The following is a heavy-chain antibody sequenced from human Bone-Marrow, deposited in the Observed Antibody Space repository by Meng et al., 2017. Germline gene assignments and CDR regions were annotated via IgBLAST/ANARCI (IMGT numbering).Heavy chain of an antibody. V-gene: IGHV4-31*01. CDR3: ARVGYSGSRVTSYYFNY. CDR2: IYYSGST. J-gene: IGHJ4*02. D-gene: IGHD1-26*01. Sequence: VQLQESGPGLVKPSPPLSLTFTVSGGSISSGGYYWSWIRQHPGKGLEWIGYIYYSGSTYYNPSLKSLVTISVDTSKNQFSLKLSSVTAADTAVYYCARVGYSGSRVTSYYFNYWGQGTLVTVSS. CDR1: GGSISSGGYY.